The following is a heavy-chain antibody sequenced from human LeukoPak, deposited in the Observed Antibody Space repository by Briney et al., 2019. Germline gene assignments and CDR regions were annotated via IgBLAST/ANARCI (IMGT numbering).Heavy chain of an antibody. Sequence: GGTLRLSCAASGFTFSNYGMSWVRQTPGKGLEWVSAISGSGGSTYYADSVKGRFTVSRDNSKNTLYLQMNSLRAEDTAVYYCARDRGSGLDYWGQGTLVTVSS. V-gene: IGHV3-23*01. J-gene: IGHJ4*02. CDR2: ISGSGGST. CDR3: ARDRGSGLDY. D-gene: IGHD3-10*01. CDR1: GFTFSNYG.